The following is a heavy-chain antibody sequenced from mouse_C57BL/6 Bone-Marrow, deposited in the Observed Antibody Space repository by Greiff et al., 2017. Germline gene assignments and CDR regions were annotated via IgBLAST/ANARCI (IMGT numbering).Heavy chain of an antibody. CDR2: IYPRDGST. CDR1: GYTFTSYD. J-gene: IGHJ1*03. D-gene: IGHD1-1*01. CDR3: ARSYYGSSYAWYFDV. Sequence: QVQLKQSGPELVKPGASVKLSCKASGYTFTSYDINWVKQRPGQGLEWIGWIYPRDGSTKYNEKFKGKATLTVDTSSSTAYMELHSLTSEDSAVYFWARSYYGSSYAWYFDVWGTGTTVTVSS. V-gene: IGHV1-85*01.